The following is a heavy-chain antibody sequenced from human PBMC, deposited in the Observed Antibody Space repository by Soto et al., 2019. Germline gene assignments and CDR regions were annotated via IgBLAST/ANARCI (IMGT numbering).Heavy chain of an antibody. CDR1: GGTFSSYA. V-gene: IGHV1-69*13. CDR2: IIPIFGTA. J-gene: IGHJ6*02. Sequence: SVKVSCKASGGTFSSYAISWVRQAPGQGLEWMGGIIPIFGTANYAQKFQGRVTITADESTSTAYMELSSLRSEDTAVYYCARDQRSRRIAAAGTMTWAPGYGMDVWGQGTTVTVS. CDR3: ARDQRSRRIAAAGTMTWAPGYGMDV. D-gene: IGHD6-13*01.